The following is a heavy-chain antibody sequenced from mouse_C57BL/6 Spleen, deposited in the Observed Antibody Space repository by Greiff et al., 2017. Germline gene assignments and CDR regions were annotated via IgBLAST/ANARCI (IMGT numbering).Heavy chain of an antibody. CDR2: ISSGGDYI. Sequence: EVQGVESGEGLVKPGGSLKLSCAASGFTFSSYAMSWVRQTPEKRLEWVAYISSGGDYIYYADTVKGRFTISRDNARNTLYLQMSSLKSEDTAMYYCTRDNDYDGVAYWGQGTLVTVSA. CDR1: GFTFSSYA. J-gene: IGHJ3*01. D-gene: IGHD2-4*01. CDR3: TRDNDYDGVAY. V-gene: IGHV5-9-1*02.